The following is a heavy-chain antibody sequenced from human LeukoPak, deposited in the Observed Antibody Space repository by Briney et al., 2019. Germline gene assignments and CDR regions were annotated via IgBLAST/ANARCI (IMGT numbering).Heavy chain of an antibody. Sequence: PSQTLSLTCTVSGDSISSGTSYWSWIRQPAGKGLEWIGHIYTTGSTHYNSSLKSRVTMSVDTSKNQFSLKLHSVTAADTAVYYCARGRGTSSSLGYFYYCMDVWGKGTTVTVSS. CDR1: GDSISSGTSY. D-gene: IGHD6-19*01. CDR3: ARGRGTSSSLGYFYYCMDV. CDR2: IYTTGST. J-gene: IGHJ6*03. V-gene: IGHV4-61*09.